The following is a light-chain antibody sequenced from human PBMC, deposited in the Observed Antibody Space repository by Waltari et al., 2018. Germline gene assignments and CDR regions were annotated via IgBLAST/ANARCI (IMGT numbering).Light chain of an antibody. V-gene: IGLV3-1*01. Sequence: SYELTQPHSVSVSPGRTASITCSEDKLREKCTFWYQYKPVQSLFLVIYQDSERLAGIPERLSGSNSGHTATLTISGAQAMDEADYYCQAWDSTTGVFGTGTKVTVL. CDR1: KLREKC. CDR3: QAWDSTTGV. J-gene: IGLJ1*01. CDR2: QDS.